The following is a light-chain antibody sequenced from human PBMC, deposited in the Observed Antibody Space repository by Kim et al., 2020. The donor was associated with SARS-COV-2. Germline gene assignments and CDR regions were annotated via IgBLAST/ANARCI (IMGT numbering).Light chain of an antibody. J-gene: IGKJ2*01. Sequence: LSPGERPTLSCRASQSVSSSYLAWYQQNPGQAPRLLIYGASSRATGIPDRFSGSGSGTDFTLTISRLEPEDFAVYYCQQYGSSLYTFGQGTKLEI. CDR2: GAS. CDR1: QSVSSSY. CDR3: QQYGSSLYT. V-gene: IGKV3-20*01.